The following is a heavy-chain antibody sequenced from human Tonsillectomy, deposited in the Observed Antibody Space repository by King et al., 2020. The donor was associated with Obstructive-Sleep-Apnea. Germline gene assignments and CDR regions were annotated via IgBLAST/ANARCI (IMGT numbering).Heavy chain of an antibody. CDR2: INTNTGNP. V-gene: IGHV7-4-1*02. Sequence: QLVQSGSELKKPGASVKVSCKASGYTFTSDAMNWVRQAPGQGLEWLGWINTNTGNPTYAQGFTGRVVFSLDTSVTTAYLQISSLKAEDTAVYYCARDGAAMVSWYYYGMDVWGQGTTVTVSS. D-gene: IGHD5-18*01. CDR3: ARDGAAMVSWYYYGMDV. CDR1: GYTFTSDA. J-gene: IGHJ6*02.